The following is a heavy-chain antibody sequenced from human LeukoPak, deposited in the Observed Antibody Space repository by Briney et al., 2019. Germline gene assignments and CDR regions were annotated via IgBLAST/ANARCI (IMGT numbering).Heavy chain of an antibody. CDR3: AKDPRDGYNLFYFDY. V-gene: IGHV3-48*03. J-gene: IGHJ4*02. CDR2: ISSSGSTI. D-gene: IGHD5-24*01. CDR1: GFTFSSYE. Sequence: GGSLRLSCAASGFTFSSYEMNWVRQAPGKGLEWVSDISSSGSTIYYADSVKGRFTISRDNAKNSLYLQMNSLRAEDTAVYYCAKDPRDGYNLFYFDYWGQGTLVTVSS.